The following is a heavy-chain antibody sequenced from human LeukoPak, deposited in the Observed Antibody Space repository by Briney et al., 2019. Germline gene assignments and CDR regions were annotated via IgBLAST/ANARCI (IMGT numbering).Heavy chain of an antibody. CDR1: GGSFSGYY. V-gene: IGHV4-34*01. J-gene: IGHJ4*02. Sequence: SETLSLTCAVYGGSFSGYYWSWIRQPPGKGLEWIGEINHSGSTNYNPSLKSRVTISVDTSRSQFSLNLSSVTAADTAVYYCATQILLCHYYWGQGTLVTVSS. CDR2: INHSGST. D-gene: IGHD2/OR15-2a*01. CDR3: ATQILLCHYY.